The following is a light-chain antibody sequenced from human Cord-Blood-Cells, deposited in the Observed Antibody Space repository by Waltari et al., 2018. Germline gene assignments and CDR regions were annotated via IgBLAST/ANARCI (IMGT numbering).Light chain of an antibody. CDR2: EVS. CDR3: SSYTSSSTWV. CDR1: SSDVGGYNY. Sequence: QSALTQPASVSGSPGQSITISCTGTSSDVGGYNYVSWYQQHPGKAPKLMIYEVSKRPSGVSNRYYGSKSGNTASLTIAGLQAEDEADYYCSSYTSSSTWVFGGGTKLTVL. J-gene: IGLJ3*02. V-gene: IGLV2-14*01.